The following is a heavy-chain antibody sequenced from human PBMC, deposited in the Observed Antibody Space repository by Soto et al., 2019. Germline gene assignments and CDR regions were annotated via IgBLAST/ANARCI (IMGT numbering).Heavy chain of an antibody. CDR3: ARVLPRDIVVVPAATGYYYYGMDV. V-gene: IGHV1-69*06. D-gene: IGHD2-2*01. Sequence: QVQLVQSGAEVKKPGSSVKVSCKASGGTFSSYAISWVRQAPGQGLEWMGGIIPIFGTANYAQKFQGRVMITADKSTSTAYMGLSSLRSDDTAVYYCARVLPRDIVVVPAATGYYYYGMDVWGQGTTVTVSS. CDR1: GGTFSSYA. J-gene: IGHJ6*02. CDR2: IIPIFGTA.